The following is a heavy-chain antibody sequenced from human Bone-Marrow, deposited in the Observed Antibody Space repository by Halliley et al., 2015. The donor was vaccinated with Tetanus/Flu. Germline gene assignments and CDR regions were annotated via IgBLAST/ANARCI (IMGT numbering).Heavy chain of an antibody. Sequence: LVKPTQTLTLTCSLSGFSISSSGVGVAWFRQPPGKALEWLALIYWDDDIKYSPSLESRLTISKDTTKNQVVLTMTNLDPVDTATYYCARRQRVAYYYHGMDVWGLGTWVTVS. CDR1: GFSISSSGVG. CDR3: ARRQRVAYYYHGMDV. V-gene: IGHV2-5*02. CDR2: IYWDDDI. D-gene: IGHD3-10*01. J-gene: IGHJ6*02.